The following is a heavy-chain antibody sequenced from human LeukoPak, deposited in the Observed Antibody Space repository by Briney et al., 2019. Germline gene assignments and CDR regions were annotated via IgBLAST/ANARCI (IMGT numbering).Heavy chain of an antibody. CDR3: ATTDDYGDYGWFDP. CDR2: IIPIFGTA. CDR1: GGTFSSYA. J-gene: IGHJ5*02. V-gene: IGHV1-69*01. D-gene: IGHD4-17*01. Sequence: SVKVSCKASGGTFSSYAISWVRQAPGQGLEWMGGIIPIFGTANYAQKFQGRVTITADESTSTAYMELSSLRSEDTAVYYCATTDDYGDYGWFDPWGQGTLVTVSS.